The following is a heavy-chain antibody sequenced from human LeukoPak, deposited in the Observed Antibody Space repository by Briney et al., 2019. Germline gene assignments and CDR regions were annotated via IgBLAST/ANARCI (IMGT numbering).Heavy chain of an antibody. CDR1: GFILSIYG. J-gene: IGHJ4*02. CDR3: ARGRLMITFGGVIAPLEEHGY. D-gene: IGHD3-16*02. CDR2: ISYDGSNK. Sequence: GGSLRLSCEGSGFILSIYGIHWVRQAPGKGLEWVAVISYDGSNKYYADSVKGRFTISRDNSKNTLYLQMNSLRAEDTAVYYCARGRLMITFGGVIAPLEEHGYWGQGTLVTVSS. V-gene: IGHV3-30*19.